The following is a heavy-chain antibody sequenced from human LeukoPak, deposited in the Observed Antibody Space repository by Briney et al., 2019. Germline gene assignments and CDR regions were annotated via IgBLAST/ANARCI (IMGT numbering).Heavy chain of an antibody. Sequence: GGSLRLSCAASGFTFSSYAMHWVRQAPGKGLEWVAVISYDGSNKYYADSVKGRFTISRDNSKNTLYLQMNSLRAEDTAVYYRARGETYYYDSSGYYHYYGMDVWGQGTTVTVSS. CDR2: ISYDGSNK. J-gene: IGHJ6*02. CDR1: GFTFSSYA. CDR3: ARGETYYYDSSGYYHYYGMDV. D-gene: IGHD3-22*01. V-gene: IGHV3-30-3*01.